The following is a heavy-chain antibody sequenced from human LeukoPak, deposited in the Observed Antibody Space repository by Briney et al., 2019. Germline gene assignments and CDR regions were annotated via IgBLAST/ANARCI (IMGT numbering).Heavy chain of an antibody. V-gene: IGHV4-39*01. J-gene: IGHJ4*02. Sequence: PSETLSLTCTVSGGSVANSAYCWGWIRQPPGKGLEWIATINYSGSSNYNPSLKSRVIISIDTVKDQFSLRLTSVTAADTAVYYCARQGRGGNRNFDYWGQGTLVTVSS. CDR2: INYSGSS. CDR1: GGSVANSAYC. D-gene: IGHD1-14*01. CDR3: ARQGRGGNRNFDY.